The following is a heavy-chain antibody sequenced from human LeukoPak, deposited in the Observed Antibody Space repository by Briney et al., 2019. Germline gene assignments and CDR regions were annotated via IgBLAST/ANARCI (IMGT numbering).Heavy chain of an antibody. D-gene: IGHD3-10*01. J-gene: IGHJ4*02. V-gene: IGHV4-4*07. CDR1: GGSISSYY. CDR2: IYTSGST. Sequence: SETLSLTCTVSGGSISSYYWSWNRQPAGKGLEWIGRIYTSGSTNYNPSLKSRVTISVDTSKNQFSLKLSSVTAADTAVYYCARGPPYGSGSYYYWGQGTLVTVSS. CDR3: ARGPPYGSGSYYY.